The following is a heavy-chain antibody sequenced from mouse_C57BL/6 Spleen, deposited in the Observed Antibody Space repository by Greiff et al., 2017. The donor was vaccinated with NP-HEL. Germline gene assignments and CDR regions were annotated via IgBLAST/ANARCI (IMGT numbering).Heavy chain of an antibody. V-gene: IGHV5-4*01. CDR3: ARETSHYYGSSYGAMDY. CDR2: ISDGGSYT. J-gene: IGHJ4*01. CDR1: GFTFSSYA. D-gene: IGHD1-1*01. Sequence: EVQLQESGGGLVKPGGSLKLSCAASGFTFSSYAMSWVRQTPEKRLEWVATISDGGSYTYYPDNVKGRFTISRDNAKNNLYLQMSHLKSEDTAMYYCARETSHYYGSSYGAMDYWGQGTSVTVSS.